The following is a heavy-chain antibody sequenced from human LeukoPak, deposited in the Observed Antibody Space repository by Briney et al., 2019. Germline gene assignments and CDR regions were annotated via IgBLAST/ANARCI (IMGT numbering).Heavy chain of an antibody. V-gene: IGHV3-21*01. CDR2: ISSGGNYI. CDR3: ARDLRSSYWYFDL. Sequence: GGSLRLSCAASGVTFNSYSMNWGRQAPGKGLEWVSSISSGGNYIYYADSVKGRFTISRDNAKNSLYLQMNSLRAEDTAVYYCARDLRSSYWYFDLWGRGTLVTVSS. J-gene: IGHJ2*01. CDR1: GVTFNSYS. D-gene: IGHD4-17*01.